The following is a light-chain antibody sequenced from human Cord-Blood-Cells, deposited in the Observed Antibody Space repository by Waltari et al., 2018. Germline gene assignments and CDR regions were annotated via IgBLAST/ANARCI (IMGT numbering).Light chain of an antibody. Sequence: IQLTQPRSSPSASVGDRVPLTCRASQGISSYLAWYQQKPGKAPKLLIYAASTLQSGVPSRFSGSGSGTDFTLTISSLQPEDFATYYCQQLNSYPITFGQGTRLEIK. CDR1: QGISSY. CDR3: QQLNSYPIT. V-gene: IGKV1-9*01. J-gene: IGKJ5*01. CDR2: AAS.